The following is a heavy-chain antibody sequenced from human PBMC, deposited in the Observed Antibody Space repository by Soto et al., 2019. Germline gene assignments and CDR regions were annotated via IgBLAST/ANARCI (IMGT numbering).Heavy chain of an antibody. J-gene: IGHJ4*02. Sequence: ASVKVSCKASGGTFSSYAISWVRQAPGQGLEWMGGIIPIFGTANYAQKFQGRVTITADESTSTAYMELSSLRSEDTAVYYCARVYDYGDHALDYWGQGTLVTVSS. V-gene: IGHV1-69*13. CDR1: GGTFSSYA. CDR2: IIPIFGTA. CDR3: ARVYDYGDHALDY. D-gene: IGHD4-17*01.